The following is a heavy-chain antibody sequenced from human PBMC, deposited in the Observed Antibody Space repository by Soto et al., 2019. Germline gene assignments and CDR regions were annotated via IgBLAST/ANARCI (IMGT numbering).Heavy chain of an antibody. CDR2: IYSGGST. J-gene: IGHJ4*02. CDR1: GVTVSSNY. V-gene: IGHV3-66*01. D-gene: IGHD5-18*01. Sequence: EVQLVESGGGLVQPGGSLRLSCAASGVTVSSNYMSWVRQAPGKGLEWVSVIYSGGSTYYADSVKGRFTISRDNSKYMLCLQMTSLRAEDTGVYYCAICGYNYGGGYFDYWGQGTLVTVSS. CDR3: AICGYNYGGGYFDY.